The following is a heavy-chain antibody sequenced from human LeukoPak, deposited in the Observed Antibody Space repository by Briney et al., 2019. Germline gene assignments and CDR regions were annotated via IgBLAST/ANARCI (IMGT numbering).Heavy chain of an antibody. CDR1: RYSLSSGYY. CDR2: IFNSGNT. D-gene: IGHD1-14*01. CDR3: ARHRVTTREGDFDY. Sequence: SETLSLTXAVSRYSLSSGYYWGWIQQPPGKGLEWIGSIFNSGNTYYNPSLKSRVTISVDTSKNQFSLKLSSVTAADTAVYYCARHRVTTREGDFDYWGQGTLVTVSS. V-gene: IGHV4-38-2*01. J-gene: IGHJ4*02.